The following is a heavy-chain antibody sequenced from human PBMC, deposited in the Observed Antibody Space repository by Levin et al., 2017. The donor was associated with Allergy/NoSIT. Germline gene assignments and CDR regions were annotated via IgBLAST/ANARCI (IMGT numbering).Heavy chain of an antibody. Sequence: GGSLRLSCAASGFRFSSSGMNWVRQAPGQGLEWVSYIRPSSEIIHYADSVKGRFTLSRDNAKNSLYLQMNSLRVEDTAIYYCARDITAIRGGMDVWGQGTTVTVSS. CDR2: IRPSSEII. V-gene: IGHV3-48*04. CDR3: ARDITAIRGGMDV. J-gene: IGHJ6*02. CDR1: GFRFSSSG. D-gene: IGHD1-14*01.